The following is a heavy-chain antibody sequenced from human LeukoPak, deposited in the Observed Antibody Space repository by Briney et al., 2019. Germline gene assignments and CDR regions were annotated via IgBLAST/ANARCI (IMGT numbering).Heavy chain of an antibody. J-gene: IGHJ4*02. CDR2: ISHSGTT. CDR1: GGSFSGFY. V-gene: IGHV4-34*01. CDR3: ARGGLDTKRGGYFDF. Sequence: SETLSLTCAVYGGSFSGFYWSWIRQPPGTGLEWIGEISHSGTTYYNPSLESRVTVSVDTSKSQFSLSLSSVTAADTAVYYCARGGLDTKRGGYFDFWGQGILVTVSS. D-gene: IGHD5-18*01.